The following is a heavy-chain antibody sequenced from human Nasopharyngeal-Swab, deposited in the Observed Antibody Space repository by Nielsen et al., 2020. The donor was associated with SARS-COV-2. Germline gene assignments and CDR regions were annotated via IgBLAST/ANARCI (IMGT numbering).Heavy chain of an antibody. CDR2: IYPGDSDT. Sequence: GESLKISCKGSGSSFTSYWIGWVRQMPGKVLEWMGIIYPGDSDTRYIQPFQGQVTISADKSITTAYLQWSSLEASDTAMYYCATRGRDCGGDCSRVDSWGQGTLVTVSS. CDR3: ATRGRDCGGDCSRVDS. CDR1: GSSFTSYW. V-gene: IGHV5-51*01. J-gene: IGHJ4*02. D-gene: IGHD2-21*02.